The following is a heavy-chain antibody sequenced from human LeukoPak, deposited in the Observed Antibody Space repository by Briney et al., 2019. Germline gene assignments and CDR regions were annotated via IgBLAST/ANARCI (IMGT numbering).Heavy chain of an antibody. CDR3: ARRLDYDFWSGTNPYYFDY. D-gene: IGHD3-3*01. V-gene: IGHV5-51*01. CDR1: GYSFTSYW. J-gene: IGHJ4*02. CDR2: IYPGDSDT. Sequence: GXSLKISCKGSGYSFTSYWIGWVRQMPGKGLEWMGIIYPGDSDTRYSPSFQGQVTISADKSISTAYLQWSSLKASDTAMYYCARRLDYDFWSGTNPYYFDYWGQGTLVTVSS.